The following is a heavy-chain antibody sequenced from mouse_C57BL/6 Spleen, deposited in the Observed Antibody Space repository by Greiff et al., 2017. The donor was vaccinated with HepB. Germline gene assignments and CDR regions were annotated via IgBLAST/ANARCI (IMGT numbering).Heavy chain of an antibody. CDR2: INPSNGGT. V-gene: IGHV1-53*01. CDR1: GYTFTSYW. J-gene: IGHJ1*03. D-gene: IGHD1-1*01. Sequence: VQLQQPGTELVKPGASVKLSCKASGYTFTSYWMHWVKQRPGQGLEWIGNINPSNGGTNYNEKFKSKATLTVDKSSSTAYMQLSSLTSEDSAVYYCARHYYYGSSYDWYFDVWGTGTTVTVSS. CDR3: ARHYYYGSSYDWYFDV.